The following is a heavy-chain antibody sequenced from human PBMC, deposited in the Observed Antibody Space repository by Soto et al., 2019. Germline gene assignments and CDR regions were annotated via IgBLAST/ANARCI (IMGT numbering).Heavy chain of an antibody. Sequence: PGGSLRLSFAAGGFTFSSYAMSWVRQAPGKGLEWVAAISGSGGSPYYAPSVKGRLTISRDNSKNTLYLQMNSLRAEDTAVYYCAYSSTPFDYWGQGTQVTVSS. V-gene: IGHV3-23*01. D-gene: IGHD6-13*01. CDR1: GFTFSSYA. CDR3: AYSSTPFDY. J-gene: IGHJ4*02. CDR2: ISGSGGSP.